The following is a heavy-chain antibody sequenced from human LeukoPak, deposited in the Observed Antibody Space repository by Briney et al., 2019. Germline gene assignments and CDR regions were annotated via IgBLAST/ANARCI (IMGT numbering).Heavy chain of an antibody. D-gene: IGHD6-13*01. Sequence: NPSETLSLTCTVSGVSISSSSYYWGWLRQPPGKGLEWIGSIYYSGSTHYNPSLKSRATISVDTSKNQFSLKLSSVTAADTAVYYCASPPGIAAAGYFEYWGQGTLVTVSS. CDR1: GVSISSSSYY. V-gene: IGHV4-39*01. J-gene: IGHJ4*02. CDR3: ASPPGIAAAGYFEY. CDR2: IYYSGST.